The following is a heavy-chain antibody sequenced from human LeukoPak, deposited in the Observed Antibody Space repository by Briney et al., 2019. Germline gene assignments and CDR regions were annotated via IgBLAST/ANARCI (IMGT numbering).Heavy chain of an antibody. J-gene: IGHJ6*03. CDR2: ISAYNGNT. CDR3: ARVDPYYYYYYMDV. V-gene: IGHV1-18*01. D-gene: IGHD3-9*01. Sequence: ASVKVSRKASGYTFTSYGISWVRQAPGQGLEWMGWISAYNGNTNYAQKLQGRVTMTTDTSTSTAYMELRSLRSDDTAVYYCARVDPYYYYYYMDVWGKGTTVTVSS. CDR1: GYTFTSYG.